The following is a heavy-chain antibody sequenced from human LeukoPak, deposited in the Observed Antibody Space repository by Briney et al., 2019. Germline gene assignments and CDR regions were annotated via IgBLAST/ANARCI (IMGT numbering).Heavy chain of an antibody. Sequence: PGGALRLSCATSGFTFRDHYMSWIRQAPGKGLEWISYISSSGSALYYADAVKGRFTVSRDNAKNSLYLQMSSLRAEDTAVYYCARAPAHYYDSSDHYYVGESYFDYWGQGTLVTVSS. V-gene: IGHV3-11*01. D-gene: IGHD3-22*01. J-gene: IGHJ4*02. CDR3: ARAPAHYYDSSDHYYVGESYFDY. CDR2: ISSSGSAL. CDR1: GFTFRDHY.